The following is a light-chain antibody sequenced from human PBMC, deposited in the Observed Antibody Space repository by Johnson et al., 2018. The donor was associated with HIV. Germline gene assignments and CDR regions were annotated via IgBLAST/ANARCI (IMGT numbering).Light chain of an antibody. J-gene: IGLJ1*01. V-gene: IGLV1-51*01. CDR3: ETWDSSLSGF. CDR2: DND. Sequence: QLVLTQPPSVSAAPGQKVPIPCFGSDSNIGNNYLSCSQQVPGTAPKLLIYDNDKRPSGIPDRFPGSKSVPSATRGITGLQTGDEADYYCETWDSSLSGFFGTGTKVTVL. CDR1: DSNIGNNY.